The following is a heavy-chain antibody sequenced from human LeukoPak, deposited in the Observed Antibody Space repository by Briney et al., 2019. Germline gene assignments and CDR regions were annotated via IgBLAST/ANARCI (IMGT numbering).Heavy chain of an antibody. Sequence: PGGSLRLSCAASGFTFSSYAMSWVRQAPGKGLEWVSAISGSGGSTYYADSVKGRFTISRDNSKNTLYLQMNSLRAEDTAVYYCANNNRGIAARPERSYWGQGTLVTVSS. J-gene: IGHJ4*02. CDR1: GFTFSSYA. D-gene: IGHD6-6*01. CDR3: ANNNRGIAARPERSY. CDR2: ISGSGGST. V-gene: IGHV3-23*01.